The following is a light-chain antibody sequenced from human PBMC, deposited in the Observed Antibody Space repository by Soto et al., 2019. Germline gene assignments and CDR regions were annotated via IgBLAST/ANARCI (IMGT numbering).Light chain of an antibody. CDR3: QHMGT. J-gene: IGKJ1*01. V-gene: IGKV1-5*01. CDR1: QSISSW. CDR2: DAS. Sequence: DIQITQSPSTLSSSVLERFTITCRASQSISSWLAWYQQKPGKAPKLLIYDASSLESGVPSRFSGSGSGTEFTLTISSLQPDDFATYYCQHMGTFGQGTKV.